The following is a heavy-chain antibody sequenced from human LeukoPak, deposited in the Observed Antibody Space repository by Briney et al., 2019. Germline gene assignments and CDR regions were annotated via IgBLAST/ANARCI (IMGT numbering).Heavy chain of an antibody. D-gene: IGHD5-18*01. J-gene: IGHJ4*02. CDR1: GFTVSNNY. CDR2: IHSGGTT. V-gene: IGHV3-53*01. CDR3: ARDRGYSYGY. Sequence: GGSLRLSCAASGFTVSNNYMSWVRQAPGKGLEWVSVIHSGGTTNYADSVQGRFTISRDNSKTTVYLHMNSLRAEDTAVYYCARDRGYSYGYWGQGTLVTVSS.